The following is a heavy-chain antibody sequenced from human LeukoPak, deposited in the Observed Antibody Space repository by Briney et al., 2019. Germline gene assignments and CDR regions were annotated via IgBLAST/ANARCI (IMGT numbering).Heavy chain of an antibody. Sequence: ASVKVSCKVSGYTFTDYYMHWVQQAPGKGLEWMGLVDPEDGETIYAEKFQGRVTITADTSTDTAYMELCSLRSEDTAVYYCATRQRVGAIDYWGQGTLVTVSS. V-gene: IGHV1-69-2*01. CDR1: GYTFTDYY. D-gene: IGHD1-26*01. CDR2: VDPEDGET. CDR3: ATRQRVGAIDY. J-gene: IGHJ4*02.